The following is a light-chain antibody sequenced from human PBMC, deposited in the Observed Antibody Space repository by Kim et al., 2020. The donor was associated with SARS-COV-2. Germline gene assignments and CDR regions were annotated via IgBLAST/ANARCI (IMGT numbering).Light chain of an antibody. V-gene: IGKV3D-15*03. CDR2: GAS. Sequence: SPGEGATVTCRARQSDSINIALDQQKPGQAPGLHIYGASIRATGIPARFSGSGSGTEITLTISILQSEDFAVYYCQQYNNWPPLSFGGGTKVDIK. J-gene: IGKJ4*01. CDR3: QQYNNWPPLS. CDR1: QSDSIN.